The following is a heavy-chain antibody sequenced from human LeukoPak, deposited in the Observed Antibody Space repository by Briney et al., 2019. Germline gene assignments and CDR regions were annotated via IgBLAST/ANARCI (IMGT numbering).Heavy chain of an antibody. CDR3: ASGSSGWSYYFDY. CDR2: IYHSGST. Sequence: SETLSLTCNVSGYSISSGYYWAWIRQSPGKGLEWIGSIYHSGSTYYNPSLKSRVTMSVDTSKKQFSLKLSSVTAADTAVYYCASGSSGWSYYFDYWGQGTLVTVSS. CDR1: GYSISSGYY. V-gene: IGHV4-38-2*02. D-gene: IGHD6-19*01. J-gene: IGHJ4*02.